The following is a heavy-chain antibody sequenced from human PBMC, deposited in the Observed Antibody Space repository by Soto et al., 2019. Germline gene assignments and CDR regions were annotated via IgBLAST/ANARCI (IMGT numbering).Heavy chain of an antibody. D-gene: IGHD1-26*01. Sequence: QVQLVQSGTEVNRPGASLRVSCKASGHTFTTYGVSRVRQAPGQGLEWMGWINNGNGETNNAQKFQGRVTMTKDRFTPTVNMESRTLPSDDAAVYYCGRDGDQWDHRFLESWGQGPLITVTS. CDR2: INNGNGET. J-gene: IGHJ4*02. CDR1: GHTFTTYG. V-gene: IGHV1-18*01. CDR3: GRDGDQWDHRFLES.